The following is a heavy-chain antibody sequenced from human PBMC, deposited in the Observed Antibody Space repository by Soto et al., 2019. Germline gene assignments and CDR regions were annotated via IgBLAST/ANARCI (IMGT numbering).Heavy chain of an antibody. CDR2: TSYDGNNK. CDR1: GFTFSSHA. CDR3: SRVVCGTTSCLFNAFDI. V-gene: IGHV3-30-3*01. Sequence: GGSLRLSCAASGFTFSSHAMHWVRQAPGQGLEWVALTSYDGNNKYYADSVKGRLTIFRDNSKNTLDLQMNSLRAEDSAVYYCSRVVCGTTSCLFNAFDIWGQGIVVTVSS. D-gene: IGHD2-2*01. J-gene: IGHJ3*02.